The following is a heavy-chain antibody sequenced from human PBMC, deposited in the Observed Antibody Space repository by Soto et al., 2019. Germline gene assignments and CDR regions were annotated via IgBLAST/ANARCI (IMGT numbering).Heavy chain of an antibody. D-gene: IGHD1-26*01. J-gene: IGHJ5*02. CDR2: IGGSGATA. V-gene: IGHV3-23*01. CDR1: GLKLNNYV. CDR3: AKNQGVELVPLATVDWFDP. Sequence: AGGSLRLSCAASGLKLNNYVMTWVRQAPGKGLEWVSSIGGSGATADYADSVKGRFTISRDNSKSTVYLELNNLSAEDTAVYHCAKNQGVELVPLATVDWFDPWGQGSVVTVSS.